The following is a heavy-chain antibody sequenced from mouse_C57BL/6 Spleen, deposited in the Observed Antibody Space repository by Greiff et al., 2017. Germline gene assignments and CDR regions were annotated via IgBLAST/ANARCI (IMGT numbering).Heavy chain of an antibody. J-gene: IGHJ4*01. CDR2: IYPGDGDT. CDR3: ARGDYDYARGGYYAMDY. D-gene: IGHD2-4*01. Sequence: QVQLQQSGAELVKPGASVKISCKASGYAFSSYWMNWVKQRPGKGLEWIGQIYPGDGDTNYNGKFKGKATLTADKSSSTAYMQLSSLTSEDSAVYFCARGDYDYARGGYYAMDYWGQGTSVTVSS. V-gene: IGHV1-80*01. CDR1: GYAFSSYW.